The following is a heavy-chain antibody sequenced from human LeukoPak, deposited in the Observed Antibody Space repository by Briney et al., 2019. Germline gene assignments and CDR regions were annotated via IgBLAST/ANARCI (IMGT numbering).Heavy chain of an antibody. J-gene: IGHJ4*02. CDR1: GFTFSSYA. V-gene: IGHV3-23*01. CDR2: ISDSGART. D-gene: IGHD6-25*01. CDR3: ASDYFLDY. Sequence: TGGSLRLPCAASGFTFSSYAMTWVRQAPGKGLEWVSTISDSGARTNYADSAKGRFTISRDNSMNTLYLQMNSLRADDTAVYYCASDYFLDYWGQGTLVTVSS.